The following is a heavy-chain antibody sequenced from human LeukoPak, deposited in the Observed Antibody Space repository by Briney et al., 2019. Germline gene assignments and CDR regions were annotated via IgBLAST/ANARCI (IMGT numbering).Heavy chain of an antibody. J-gene: IGHJ4*02. Sequence: GGSLRLSCAASGFTFSSYANTWVRQAPGEGLEWVSTVSGHGTSSYYPDSVKGRFTVSRDNSKNTVFLQMSSLGAEDSAQYYCAKSVDSRGYWFERGADFWGQGTVVTVSS. CDR1: GFTFSSYA. V-gene: IGHV3-23*01. CDR3: AKSVDSRGYWFERGADF. CDR2: VSGHGTSS. D-gene: IGHD3-22*01.